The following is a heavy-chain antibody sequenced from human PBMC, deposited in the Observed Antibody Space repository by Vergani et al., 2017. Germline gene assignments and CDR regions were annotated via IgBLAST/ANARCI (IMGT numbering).Heavy chain of an antibody. CDR1: GLMFNNYG. V-gene: IGHV3-30*18. CDR2: ISSDGSNK. CDR3: VNGYYYDQSGLASFDY. D-gene: IGHD3-22*01. J-gene: IGHJ4*02. Sequence: QVQLVESGGGVVQPGRSLRLSCETSGLMFNNYGMHWVRQAPGKDLEWVAVISSDGSNKHYADSVKGRFTISRDNSQNTLYLQMDSLTAEDTAIYFCVNGYYYDQSGLASFDYWGQGTLVTVSS.